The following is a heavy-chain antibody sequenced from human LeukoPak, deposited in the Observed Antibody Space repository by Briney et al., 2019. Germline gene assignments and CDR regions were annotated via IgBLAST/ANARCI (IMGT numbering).Heavy chain of an antibody. CDR1: GFTFSSSW. J-gene: IGHJ4*02. Sequence: GGSLRLSCAASGFTFSSSWMPWVRQSPGKGPVWLSRMNSDGSITRYADSVKGRFTISRDNAKNTLYLQMDSLRVEDTGLYYCAVSPGATLDHWGQGTLVSVS. CDR3: AVSPGATLDH. CDR2: MNSDGSIT. V-gene: IGHV3-74*01. D-gene: IGHD1-26*01.